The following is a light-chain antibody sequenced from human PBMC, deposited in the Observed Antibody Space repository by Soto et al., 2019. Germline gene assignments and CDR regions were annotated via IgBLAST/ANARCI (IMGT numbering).Light chain of an antibody. J-gene: IGKJ1*01. V-gene: IGKV1-5*01. CDR2: NAS. CDR1: QSLSTW. Sequence: DIQVTQSPSTLSASVGDRVTVXCRASQSLSTWLAWYQQKPGKAXYLLIYNASSLETGVPSRFSGGGSGTEFTLTISSLQPDDFATYYCQQYNSFQFGQGTKV. CDR3: QQYNSFQ.